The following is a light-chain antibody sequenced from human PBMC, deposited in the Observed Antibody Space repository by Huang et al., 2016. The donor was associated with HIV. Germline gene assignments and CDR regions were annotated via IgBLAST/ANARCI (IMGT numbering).Light chain of an antibody. J-gene: IGKJ4*01. Sequence: EIVLTQSPATLSLSPGERATLSYRASQSCGRYLSWYQQKPGQAPRLLIYDASNRATGIPARCSGSGPGTDFTLTISSLEPEDFAVYYCQQRSNWHPLAFGGGTKVEIK. V-gene: IGKV3D-11*02. CDR3: QQRSNWHPLA. CDR1: QSCGRY. CDR2: DAS.